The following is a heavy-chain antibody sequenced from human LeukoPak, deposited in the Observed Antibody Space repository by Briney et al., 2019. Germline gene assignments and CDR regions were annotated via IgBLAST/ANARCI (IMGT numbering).Heavy chain of an antibody. Sequence: GGSLRLSCAASGFTFSDYYMSWIRQAPGKGLEWVSYISSSGSTIYYADSVKGRFTISRDNAKNSLYLQMSSLRAEDTAVYYCTRQPTTLDGSKFMSTDHWGQGTLVTVSS. J-gene: IGHJ4*02. CDR2: ISSSGSTI. CDR3: TRQPTTLDGSKFMSTDH. V-gene: IGHV3-11*04. D-gene: IGHD5/OR15-5a*01. CDR1: GFTFSDYY.